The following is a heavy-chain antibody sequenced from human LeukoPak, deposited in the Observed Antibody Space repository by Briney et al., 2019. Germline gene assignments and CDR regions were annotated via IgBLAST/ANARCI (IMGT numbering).Heavy chain of an antibody. D-gene: IGHD2-2*01. CDR3: ARMGHCSSTSCYGYYYYYGMDV. CDR1: GGSISSGDYY. CDR2: IYYSGST. V-gene: IGHV4-30-4*01. Sequence: SQTLSLTCTVSGGSISSGDYYWSWIRHPPGKGLEWIGYIYYSGSTYYNPSLKSRVTISVDTSKNQFSLKLSSVTAADTAVYYCARMGHCSSTSCYGYYYYYGMDVWGQGTTVTVSS. J-gene: IGHJ6*02.